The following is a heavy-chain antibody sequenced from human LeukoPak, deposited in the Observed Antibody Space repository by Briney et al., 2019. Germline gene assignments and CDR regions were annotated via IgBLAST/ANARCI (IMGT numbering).Heavy chain of an antibody. Sequence: GGSLRLSCTASGFTFSMYWMHWVRQAPGEGPVWVSRITSDGSTTIYADSVKGRFTVSRDNAKNTLYLQMNSLRAEDTAVYYCAKDRRGGPFDYWGQGTLVTVSS. CDR3: AKDRRGGPFDY. D-gene: IGHD3-10*01. J-gene: IGHJ4*02. CDR2: ITSDGSTT. V-gene: IGHV3-74*01. CDR1: GFTFSMYW.